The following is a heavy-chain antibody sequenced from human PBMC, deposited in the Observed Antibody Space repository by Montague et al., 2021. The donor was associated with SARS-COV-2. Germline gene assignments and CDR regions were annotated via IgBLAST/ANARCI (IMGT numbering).Heavy chain of an antibody. V-gene: IGHV4-34*01. D-gene: IGHD3-22*01. CDR1: GGSFTDYY. CDR3: ARGRQHFNMIVVVMTGGEYYFDY. Sequence: SETLSLTCAVYGGSFTDYYWRWVRQPPGKGLEWIGEINHRGTSNYNPSLKSRVSISVDTPKNQFSLYLGSVTAADTAVYYCARGRQHFNMIVVVMTGGEYYFDYWGQGTLVTVSS. CDR2: INHRGTS. J-gene: IGHJ4*02.